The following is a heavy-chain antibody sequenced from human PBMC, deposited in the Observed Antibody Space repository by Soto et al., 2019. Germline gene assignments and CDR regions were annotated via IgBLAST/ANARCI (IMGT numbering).Heavy chain of an antibody. V-gene: IGHV1-18*01. D-gene: IGHD3-9*01. Sequence: ASVKVSCNASGSTFTSDGISWVRQATGQGLEWMGWISAYNGNTNYAQKLQGRVTMTTDTSTSTAYMELRSLTSEDWAVYFCARDPRLVSDFDARTDWAGFDSWGLGTLVTVSS. CDR1: GSTFTSDG. CDR2: ISAYNGNT. J-gene: IGHJ4*02. CDR3: ARDPRLVSDFDARTDWAGFDS.